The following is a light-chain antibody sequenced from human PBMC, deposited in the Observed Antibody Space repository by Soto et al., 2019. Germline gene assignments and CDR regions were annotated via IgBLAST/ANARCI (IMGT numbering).Light chain of an antibody. J-gene: IGKJ2*02. V-gene: IGKV1-5*01. Sequence: DIQMTQSPSSLSASVGDRVTITCRASQTISNWLAWYQQKPGRAPKLLIYAASTLESGVPSRFSDRGSGTEFTLTISSLQPDDFATYYCQHSNSHLCTFGQGTKLEIK. CDR3: QHSNSHLCT. CDR1: QTISNW. CDR2: AAS.